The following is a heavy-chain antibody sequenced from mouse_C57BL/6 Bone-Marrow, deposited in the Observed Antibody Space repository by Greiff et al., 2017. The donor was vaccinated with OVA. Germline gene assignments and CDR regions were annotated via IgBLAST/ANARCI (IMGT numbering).Heavy chain of an antibody. J-gene: IGHJ1*03. Sequence: QVQLQQPGAELVRPGSSVKLSCKASGYTFTSYWMHWVKQRPIQGLEWIGNIDPSDSETHYNQKFKDKATLTVDKSSSTAYMQLSSLTSEDSAVYYCAREEGVIYYGNYGYFDGWGTGTTVTVSS. CDR1: GYTFTSYW. CDR3: AREEGVIYYGNYGYFDG. V-gene: IGHV1-52*01. D-gene: IGHD2-1*01. CDR2: IDPSDSET.